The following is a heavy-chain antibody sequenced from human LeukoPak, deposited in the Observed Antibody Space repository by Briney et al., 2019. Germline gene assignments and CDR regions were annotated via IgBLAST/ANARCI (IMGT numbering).Heavy chain of an antibody. Sequence: SETLSLTCTVSGGSISSSSYYWGWIRQPTGKGLEWIGSIYYSGSTYYNPSLKSRVTISVDTSKNQFSLKLSSVTAADTAVYYCARSSQRWLQYWYYFDYWGQGTLVTVSS. V-gene: IGHV4-39*01. CDR2: IYYSGST. J-gene: IGHJ4*02. D-gene: IGHD5-24*01. CDR1: GGSISSSSYY. CDR3: ARSSQRWLQYWYYFDY.